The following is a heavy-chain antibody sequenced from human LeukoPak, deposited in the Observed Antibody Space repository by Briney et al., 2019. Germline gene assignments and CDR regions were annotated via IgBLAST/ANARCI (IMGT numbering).Heavy chain of an antibody. V-gene: IGHV3-53*01. Sequence: GGSLRLSGASSAFTVSSNYSSVVRQGPGKGLEWVSITYSDGYTNYADSVKGRFTISIDNSKNTLSLQMNCLRGHDTAVYFCARKNDLFNAAFDIWGQGTVVTVSS. J-gene: IGHJ3*02. CDR3: ARKNDLFNAAFDI. CDR1: AFTVSSNY. D-gene: IGHD1-1*01. CDR2: TYSDGYT.